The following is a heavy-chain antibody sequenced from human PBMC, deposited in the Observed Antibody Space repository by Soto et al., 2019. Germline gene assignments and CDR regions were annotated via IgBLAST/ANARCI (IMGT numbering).Heavy chain of an antibody. CDR1: GDSVSTNTAT. Sequence: SQTLSLTCDISGDSVSTNTATWDWIRQSPSRGLEWLGRTYYRSRWYFDYAVSVKSRITISPDISNNQVSLQLTSVTADDTAIYYCVRLIGNSWLDSWGQGTLVTVSS. V-gene: IGHV6-1*01. D-gene: IGHD3-22*01. CDR2: TYYRSRWYF. CDR3: VRLIGNSWLDS. J-gene: IGHJ5*01.